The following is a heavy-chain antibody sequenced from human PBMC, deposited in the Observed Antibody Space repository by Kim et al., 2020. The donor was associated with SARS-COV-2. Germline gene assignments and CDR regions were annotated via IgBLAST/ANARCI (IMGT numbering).Heavy chain of an antibody. J-gene: IGHJ3*02. D-gene: IGHD3-22*01. CDR3: ARAQGDSSGRDAFDI. Sequence: QKFQGRVTITADESTSTAYMERSSLRSEDTAVYYCARAQGDSSGRDAFDIWGQGTMVTVSS. V-gene: IGHV1-69*01.